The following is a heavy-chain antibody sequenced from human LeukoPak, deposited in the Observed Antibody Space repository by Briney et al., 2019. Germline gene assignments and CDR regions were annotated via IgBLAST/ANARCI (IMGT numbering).Heavy chain of an antibody. D-gene: IGHD3-22*01. V-gene: IGHV1-18*01. CDR3: ARGLAFTMIPDLYY. J-gene: IGHJ4*02. CDR2: ISAYNGNT. CDR1: GYTFTSYG. Sequence: ASVKVSCKASGYTFTSYGISWVRQAPGQGLEWIGWISAYNGNTNYAQKLQGRVTMTTDTSTSTAYMELRSLRSDDTAVYYCARGLAFTMIPDLYYWGQGTLVTVSS.